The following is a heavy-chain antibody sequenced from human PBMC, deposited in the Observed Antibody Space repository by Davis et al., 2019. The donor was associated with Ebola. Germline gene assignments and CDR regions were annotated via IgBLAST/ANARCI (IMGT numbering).Heavy chain of an antibody. V-gene: IGHV4-30-2*01. CDR1: GFTFSDYY. CDR2: IYHSGST. Sequence: LRLSCAASGFTFSDYYMSWIRQPPGKGLEWIGYIYHSGSTYYNPSLKSRVTISVDRSKNQFSLKLSSVTAADTAVYYCARAQTTVTTGWFDPWGQGTLVTVSS. CDR3: ARAQTTVTTGWFDP. D-gene: IGHD4-11*01. J-gene: IGHJ5*02.